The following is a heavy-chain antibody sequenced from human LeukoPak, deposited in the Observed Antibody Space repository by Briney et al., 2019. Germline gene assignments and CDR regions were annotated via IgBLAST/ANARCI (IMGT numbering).Heavy chain of an antibody. J-gene: IGHJ4*02. D-gene: IGHD5-24*01. CDR3: TRVGYIDEGIDY. V-gene: IGHV3-7*04. Sequence: GGSLRLSCVASGFPFSSYWMTWVRQAPGRGLEWVANIKQDGSKKSYVDSVKGRFTISRDNAKNSLYLQMNSLRAEDTAIYYCTRVGYIDEGIDYWGQGTLVAVSS. CDR1: GFPFSSYW. CDR2: IKQDGSKK.